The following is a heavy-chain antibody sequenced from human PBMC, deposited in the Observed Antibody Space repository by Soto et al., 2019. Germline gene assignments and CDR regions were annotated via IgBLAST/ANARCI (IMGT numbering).Heavy chain of an antibody. CDR3: ARVGYSSSPTADAFDI. CDR2: INPNSGST. V-gene: IGHV1-2*04. CDR1: GYTFTGYY. J-gene: IGHJ3*02. Sequence: ASVKVSCKASGYTFTGYYMHWVRQAPGQGLEWMGWINPNSGSTNYAQKFQGWVTMTRDTSISTAYMELSRLRSDDTAVYYCARVGYSSSPTADAFDIWGQGTMVTVSS. D-gene: IGHD6-13*01.